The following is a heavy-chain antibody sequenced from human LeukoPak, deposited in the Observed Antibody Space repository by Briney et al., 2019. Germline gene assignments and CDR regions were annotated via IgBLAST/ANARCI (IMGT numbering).Heavy chain of an antibody. CDR1: GFTFSNYW. D-gene: IGHD3-10*01. J-gene: IGHJ4*02. Sequence: GGALRLSCAASGFTFSNYWVHWVRQAPGKGLGWVSRINREGSTTKYADPVKGRFTVSRDSAKNTLNLQMHSLRAEDTAVYYCARDKKSGESSEIDYWGQGTLVTVSS. CDR2: INREGSTT. CDR3: ARDKKSGESSEIDY. V-gene: IGHV3-74*03.